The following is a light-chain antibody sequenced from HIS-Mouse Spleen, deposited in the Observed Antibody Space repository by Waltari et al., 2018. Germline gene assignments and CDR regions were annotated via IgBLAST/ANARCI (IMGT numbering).Light chain of an antibody. CDR3: MQALQTPFT. V-gene: IGKV2-28*01. CDR1: QSLLHSNGYNY. Sequence: DIVMTQSPLSLPVTPGERASISCRSSQSLLHSNGYNYLDWYLQKPGQSPQLLIYLGSNRASGVPDRFSGSGSGTDFKISRVEAEDVGVYYCMQALQTPFTFGPGTKVDIK. J-gene: IGKJ3*01. CDR2: LGS.